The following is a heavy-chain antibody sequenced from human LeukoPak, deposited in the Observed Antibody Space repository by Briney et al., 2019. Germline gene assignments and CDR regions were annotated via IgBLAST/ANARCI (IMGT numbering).Heavy chain of an antibody. CDR2: IYSGGST. Sequence: GGSLRLSCAASGFTVSSNYMSRVRQAPGKGLEWVSVIYSGGSTYYADSVKGRFTISRDNSKNTLYLQMNSLRAEDTAVYYCARDVHGDYGMDVWGQGTTVTVSS. CDR1: GFTVSSNY. V-gene: IGHV3-66*01. CDR3: ARDVHGDYGMDV. D-gene: IGHD4-17*01. J-gene: IGHJ6*02.